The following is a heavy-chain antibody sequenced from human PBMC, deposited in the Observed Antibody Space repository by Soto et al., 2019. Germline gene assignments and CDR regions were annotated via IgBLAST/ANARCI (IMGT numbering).Heavy chain of an antibody. Sequence: GGSLRLSCAGSGFTFSDYYMSWIRQAPGKGLEWASYISGSGTTIYYADSVRGRFTISRDNTKNSLYLQMNSLRAEDTAVYYCARDNYCGADCYSGIFDYWGQGNPVTVSS. J-gene: IGHJ4*02. CDR2: ISGSGTTI. CDR1: GFTFSDYY. D-gene: IGHD2-21*02. CDR3: ARDNYCGADCYSGIFDY. V-gene: IGHV3-11*01.